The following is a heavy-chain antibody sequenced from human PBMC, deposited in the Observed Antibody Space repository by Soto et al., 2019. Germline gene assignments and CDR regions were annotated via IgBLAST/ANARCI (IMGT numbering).Heavy chain of an antibody. CDR3: AHRNPLERPLYY. J-gene: IGHJ4*02. V-gene: IGHV2-5*02. CDR2: VYWDDDK. CDR1: GFSVTTSGVG. Sequence: QITLKESGPTLVKPTQTLTLTCTFSGFSVTTSGVGVGWIRQPPGKALEWLAIVYWDDDKRYNPSLETRLTITKDTSKNQVVRTMTNMDPVDTATYYCAHRNPLERPLYYWGQVTRVTVSS. D-gene: IGHD1-1*01.